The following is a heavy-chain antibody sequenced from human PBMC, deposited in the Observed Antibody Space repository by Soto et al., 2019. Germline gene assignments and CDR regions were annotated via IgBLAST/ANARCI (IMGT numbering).Heavy chain of an antibody. V-gene: IGHV4-59*12. CDR3: AKESYFVLLTSSAGRDNVFDI. Sequence: SETLSLTCTVSGGSISGYYWSWILQPPGKGLEWIAYMYYSGSTNYNPALKGRVTISIDTSKNQFSLKLSSVTAADTAVYYCAKESYFVLLTSSAGRDNVFDISGQG. J-gene: IGHJ3*02. D-gene: IGHD3-9*01. CDR2: MYYSGST. CDR1: GGSISGYY.